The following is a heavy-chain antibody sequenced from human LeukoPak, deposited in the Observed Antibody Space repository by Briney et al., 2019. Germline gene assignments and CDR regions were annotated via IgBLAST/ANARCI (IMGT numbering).Heavy chain of an antibody. CDR1: GFTFSSYP. D-gene: IGHD5-18*01. CDR2: IKRDGSEK. V-gene: IGHV3-7*01. J-gene: IGHJ5*02. Sequence: PGGSLRLSCSASGFTFSSYPMHWVRQSPGKGLEWVANIKRDGSEKNYVDSVKGRFTISRDNAKNSLYLQMNSLRAEDTAVYYCTTVRYRSGFDPWGQGTLVTVSS. CDR3: TTVRYRSGFDP.